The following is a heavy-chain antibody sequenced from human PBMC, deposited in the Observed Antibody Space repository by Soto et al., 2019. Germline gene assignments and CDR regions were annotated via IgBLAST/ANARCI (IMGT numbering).Heavy chain of an antibody. V-gene: IGHV3-74*01. CDR2: INSDGSST. J-gene: IGHJ5*01. D-gene: IGHD6-19*01. CDR1: GFTFSSYW. CDR3: TRDPAPSGWFDY. Sequence: GGSLRLSCAASGFTFSSYWMHWVRQAPGKGLVWVSRINSDGSSTSYADSVRGRFTISRDNAKNTLYLQMNSLRGEDTAVYYCTRDPAPSGWFDYWGQGTLVTVSS.